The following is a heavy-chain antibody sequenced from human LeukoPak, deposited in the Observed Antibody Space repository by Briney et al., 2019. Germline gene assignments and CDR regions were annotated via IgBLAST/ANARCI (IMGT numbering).Heavy chain of an antibody. CDR2: IYYSGST. Sequence: SETLSLTCTVSGGSISSYYWSWIRQPPGKGLEWIGCIYYSGSTNYNPSLKSRVTISVDTSKNQFSLKLSSVTAADTAVYYCARNSGYSSGWSYYYYYYYMDVWGKGTTVTVSS. J-gene: IGHJ6*03. V-gene: IGHV4-59*01. CDR1: GGSISSYY. CDR3: ARNSGYSSGWSYYYYYYYMDV. D-gene: IGHD6-19*01.